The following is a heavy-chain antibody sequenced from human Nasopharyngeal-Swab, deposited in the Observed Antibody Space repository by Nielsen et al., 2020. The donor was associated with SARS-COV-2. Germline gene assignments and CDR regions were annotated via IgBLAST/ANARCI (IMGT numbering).Heavy chain of an antibody. CDR1: GYSFTSYW. CDR3: ARPRMGTTSSLDY. V-gene: IGHV5-51*01. D-gene: IGHD6-13*01. J-gene: IGHJ4*02. Sequence: GESLKISCKGSGYSFTSYWIGWVRQMPGKGLEWMGIIYPGDSDTRYSPSFQGQVTISADKSITTAYLRWSSLKASDTAMYHCARPRMGTTSSLDYWGQGTLVTVSS. CDR2: IYPGDSDT.